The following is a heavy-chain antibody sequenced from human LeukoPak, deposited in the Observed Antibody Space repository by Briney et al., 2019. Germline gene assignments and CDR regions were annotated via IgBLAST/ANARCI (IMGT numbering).Heavy chain of an antibody. J-gene: IGHJ1*01. D-gene: IGHD3-22*01. CDR2: ISGSGGST. CDR3: ATGMDNYDGSGYYSYFQH. V-gene: IGHV3-23*01. Sequence: GGSLRLSCAASGSTFSNYDMSWVRQAPGKGLEWVSAISGSGGSTYYADSVKGRFTISRDNSKNTLYLQINSLRAEDTAIYYCATGMDNYDGSGYYSYFQHWGQGTLVTVSS. CDR1: GSTFSNYD.